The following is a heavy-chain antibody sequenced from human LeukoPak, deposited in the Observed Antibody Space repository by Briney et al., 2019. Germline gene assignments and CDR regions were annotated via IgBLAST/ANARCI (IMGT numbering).Heavy chain of an antibody. D-gene: IGHD4-17*01. CDR1: ELAFKNVW. CDR2: ISSKSDGGTT. J-gene: IGHJ4*02. Sequence: GGSLRLSCGASELAFKNVWMSWVRQAPGKGLEWVGRISSKSDGGTTDYAAPVKGRFTISRDDSTDTLSLQLSGLKAEDTALYFCITEPHDYGDFTFGYWGQGTLVTVSS. CDR3: ITEPHDYGDFTFGY. V-gene: IGHV3-15*01.